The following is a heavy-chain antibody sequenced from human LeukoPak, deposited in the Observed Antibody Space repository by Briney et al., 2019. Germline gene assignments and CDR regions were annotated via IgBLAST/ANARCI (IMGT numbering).Heavy chain of an antibody. CDR1: GGSISSGSYY. CDR3: ARGDHLPDRITIFGVVRRINWFDP. V-gene: IGHV4-61*02. D-gene: IGHD3-3*01. CDR2: LYTSGTT. Sequence: SQTLSLTCSVSGGSISSGSYYWSWVRQPAGKGLEWIGLLYTSGTTNYNPSLKSRVTISVDTSKNQFSLKLSSVTAADTAVYYCARGDHLPDRITIFGVVRRINWFDPWGQGTLVTVSS. J-gene: IGHJ5*02.